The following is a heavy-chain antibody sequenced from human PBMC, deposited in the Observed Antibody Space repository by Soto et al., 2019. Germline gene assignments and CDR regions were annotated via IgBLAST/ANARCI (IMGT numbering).Heavy chain of an antibody. J-gene: IGHJ4*02. CDR3: ARVFCSSTSCHSYFDY. CDR1: GGSFTGYY. D-gene: IGHD2-2*01. V-gene: IGHV4-34*12. CDR2: IIHGGNT. Sequence: PSETLSLTCAVYGGSFTGYYWSWIRQPPGKGLEWIGEIIHGGNTNYNPSLKSRVTISLDTSKNQFSLKLSSVTATDTAVYHCARVFCSSTSCHSYFDYWGQGTQVT.